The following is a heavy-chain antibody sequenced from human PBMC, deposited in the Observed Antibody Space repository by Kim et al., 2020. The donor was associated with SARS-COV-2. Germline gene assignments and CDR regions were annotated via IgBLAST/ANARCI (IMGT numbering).Heavy chain of an antibody. J-gene: IGHJ3*02. V-gene: IGHV1-69*13. D-gene: IGHD2-15*01. CDR1: GGTFSSYA. CDR3: ARLHLPQDIVVVVAATPGAFDI. Sequence: SVKVSCKASGGTFSSYAISWVRQAPGQGLEWMGGIIPIFGTANYAQKFQGRVTITADESTSTAYMELSSLRSEDTAVYYCARLHLPQDIVVVVAATPGAFDIWGQGTMVTVSS. CDR2: IIPIFGTA.